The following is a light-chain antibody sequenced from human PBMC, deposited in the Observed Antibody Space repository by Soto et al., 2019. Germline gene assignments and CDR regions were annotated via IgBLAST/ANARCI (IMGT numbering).Light chain of an antibody. J-gene: IGKJ5*01. CDR2: DAS. CDR3: QQRSNWPSIT. V-gene: IGKV3-11*01. CDR1: QSVRGN. Sequence: EIIMTQSPATLSVSPGERATLSCRASQSVRGNLAWYQQKPGQAPRLLIYDASNRATGIPARFSGSGSGTDFTLTINSLEPEDSAVYYCQQRSNWPSITFGQGTRLEIK.